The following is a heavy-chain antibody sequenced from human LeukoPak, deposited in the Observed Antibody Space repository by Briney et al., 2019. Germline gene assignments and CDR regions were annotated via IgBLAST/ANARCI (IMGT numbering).Heavy chain of an antibody. CDR2: INNSGST. Sequence: SATLSLTCAAYGGSFSGYDWSWIRQPSGKGLEWIGVINNSGSTNSNPSVKSRVIISVDTSKNQFSVKLRSVTAADTAVYCYARNERQQLSRSWFYPCGEGAQVTVSP. D-gene: IGHD6-13*01. CDR3: ARNERQQLSRSWFYP. V-gene: IGHV4-34*01. CDR1: GGSFSGYD. J-gene: IGHJ5*02.